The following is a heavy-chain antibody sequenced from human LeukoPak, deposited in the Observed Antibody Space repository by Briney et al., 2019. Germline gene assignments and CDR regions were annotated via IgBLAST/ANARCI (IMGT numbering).Heavy chain of an antibody. J-gene: IGHJ6*02. CDR2: ISSSSSTI. CDR3: ARDLGGSSWYKWYYYYGMDV. D-gene: IGHD6-13*01. V-gene: IGHV3-48*01. Sequence: GGSLRLSCAASGFTFSSYSMNWVRQAPGKGLEWVSYISSSSSTIYYADSVKGRFTISRDNSKNTLYPQMNSLRAEDTAVYYCARDLGGSSWYKWYYYYGMDVWGQGTTVTVSS. CDR1: GFTFSSYS.